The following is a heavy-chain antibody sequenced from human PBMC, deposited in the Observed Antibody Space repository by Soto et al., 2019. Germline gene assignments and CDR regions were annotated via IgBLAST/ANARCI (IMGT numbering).Heavy chain of an antibody. J-gene: IGHJ4*02. D-gene: IGHD1-26*01. CDR3: AKELIEGGSYYGVVDH. CDR1: GLSFSSYG. Sequence: EVQLLESGGGLVEPGGSLRLSCAASGLSFSSYGMSWVRQAPGKGLEWVSGISGSATGTYYADYVKGRFTISRDNTMNTLYLKMNSLRAENTALYYCAKELIEGGSYYGVVDHWGQGTMVTVYS. V-gene: IGHV3-23*01. CDR2: ISGSATGT.